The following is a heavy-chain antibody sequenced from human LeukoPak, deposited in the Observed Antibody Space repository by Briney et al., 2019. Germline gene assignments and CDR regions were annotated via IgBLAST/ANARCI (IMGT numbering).Heavy chain of an antibody. Sequence: SETLSLTCTVSGGSISSGDYYWSWIRQPPGKGLEWIGYIYYSGSTYYNPSLKSRVTISVDTSKNQFSLKLSSVTAADTSVYYCARVEVEYYYDSSGYYRFDYRGQGTLVTVSS. CDR2: IYYSGST. CDR1: GGSISSGDYY. CDR3: ARVEVEYYYDSSGYYRFDY. D-gene: IGHD3-22*01. J-gene: IGHJ4*02. V-gene: IGHV4-30-4*01.